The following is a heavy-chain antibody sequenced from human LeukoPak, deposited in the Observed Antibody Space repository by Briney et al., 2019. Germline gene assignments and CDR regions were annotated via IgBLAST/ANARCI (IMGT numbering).Heavy chain of an antibody. CDR1: GFTFSTYA. D-gene: IGHD6-19*01. V-gene: IGHV3-30-3*01. J-gene: IGHJ4*02. CDR3: ARETLSSGWYPPDY. CDR2: ISYDGSKK. Sequence: GGSLRLSCAASGFTFSTYALHWVRQAPGKGLEWVAVISYDGSKKFYADSVKGRFTISRDNSNNTVYLQMTSLRAEDTAVYYCARETLSSGWYPPDYWDQGTLVTVSS.